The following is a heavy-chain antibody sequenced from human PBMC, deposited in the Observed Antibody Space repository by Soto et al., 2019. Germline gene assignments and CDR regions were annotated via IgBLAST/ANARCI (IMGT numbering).Heavy chain of an antibody. J-gene: IGHJ5*02. Sequence: GASVKVSCKASGYTFTCYDINWVRQATGQGLEWMGWMNPNSGNTGYAQKFQGRVTMTRNTSISTAYMELSSLRSEDTAVYYCARGATYYDFWSGYYSSLLFDPWGEGILVTVSS. CDR1: GYTFTCYD. CDR2: MNPNSGNT. CDR3: ARGATYYDFWSGYYSSLLFDP. D-gene: IGHD3-3*01. V-gene: IGHV1-8*01.